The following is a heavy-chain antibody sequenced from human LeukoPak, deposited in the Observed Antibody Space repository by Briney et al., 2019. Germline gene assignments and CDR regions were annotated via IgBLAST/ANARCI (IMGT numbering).Heavy chain of an antibody. CDR3: ARDMLSIPTGSEHHYNDMDV. V-gene: IGHV1-2*02. D-gene: IGHD3-16*01. J-gene: IGHJ6*02. Sequence: GASVKLSCNASGFTFSNYYLHWVRQAPGQGLEWLGWINLNSGATNYAQKLQGRVTMTRDTSISTAYMEVSSLRSDDTAVFYCARDMLSIPTGSEHHYNDMDVWDQGTTVTVSS. CDR2: INLNSGAT. CDR1: GFTFSNYY.